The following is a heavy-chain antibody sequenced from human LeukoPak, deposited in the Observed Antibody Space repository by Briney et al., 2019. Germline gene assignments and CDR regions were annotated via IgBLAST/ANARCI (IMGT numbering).Heavy chain of an antibody. V-gene: IGHV1-69*05. CDR3: ARDYYDSSGYFGY. Sequence: SVKVSCKASGGTFSSYAISWVRQAPGQGLEWMGGIIPIFGTANYAQKFQGRVTITTDESTSTAYMELSSLGSEDTAVYYCARDYYDSSGYFGYWGQGTLVTVSS. CDR2: IIPIFGTA. J-gene: IGHJ4*02. D-gene: IGHD3-22*01. CDR1: GGTFSSYA.